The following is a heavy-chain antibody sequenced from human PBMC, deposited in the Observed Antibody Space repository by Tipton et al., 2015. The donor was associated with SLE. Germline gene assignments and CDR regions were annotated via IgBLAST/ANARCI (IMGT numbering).Heavy chain of an antibody. V-gene: IGHV4-34*01. J-gene: IGHJ4*02. CDR1: GGSFSGYY. Sequence: TLSLTCAVYGGSFSGYYWSWIRQPPGKGLEWIGEINHSGSTNYNPSLKSRVTISVDTSKNQFSLKLSSVTAADTAVYYCASVETQQLACFDYWGQGTLVTVSS. CDR3: ASVETQQLACFDY. D-gene: IGHD6-13*01. CDR2: INHSGST.